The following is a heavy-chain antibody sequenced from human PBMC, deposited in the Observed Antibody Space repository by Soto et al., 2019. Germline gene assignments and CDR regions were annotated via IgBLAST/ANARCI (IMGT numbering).Heavy chain of an antibody. CDR3: ARGDKRPTPLFDY. V-gene: IGHV4-34*01. CDR1: GGSFSGYY. J-gene: IGHJ4*02. CDR2: INHSGST. Sequence: SETLSLTCAVYGGSFSGYYWSWIRQPPGKGLEWIGEINHSGSTNYNPSLKSRVTISVDTSKNQFSLKLSSVTAADTAVYYCARGDKRPTPLFDYWGQGTLVTVSS. D-gene: IGHD1-1*01.